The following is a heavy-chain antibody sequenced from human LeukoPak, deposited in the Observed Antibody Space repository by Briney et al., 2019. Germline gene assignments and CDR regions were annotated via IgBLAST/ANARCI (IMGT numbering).Heavy chain of an antibody. J-gene: IGHJ4*02. D-gene: IGHD6-19*01. V-gene: IGHV3-23*01. CDR1: GFTFNNYA. Sequence: GGSLRLSCAASGFTFNNYAMNWVRQAPGKGLEWVSVISGSGGTTYYADSVKGRFTISRDNSKNTLYLQMNSLRAEDTAVYYCAKDENSGWYPKYYFDYWGQGTLVTVSS. CDR2: ISGSGGTT. CDR3: AKDENSGWYPKYYFDY.